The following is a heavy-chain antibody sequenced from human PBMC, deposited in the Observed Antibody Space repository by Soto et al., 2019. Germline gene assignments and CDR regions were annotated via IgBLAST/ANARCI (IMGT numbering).Heavy chain of an antibody. V-gene: IGHV5-51*01. D-gene: IGHD3-10*01. Sequence: AVKGSGKCCEDIVSSYWICWLRQIPVKVLEWMGIIYPCDSDTRYSPSFQGQVTISADKSISSGYMEWSSMKGSDTAMYYCARIWFGELFSFYGMAVWGNRTTVPV. J-gene: IGHJ6*04. CDR1: EDIVSSYW. CDR3: ARIWFGELFSFYGMAV. CDR2: IYPCDSDT.